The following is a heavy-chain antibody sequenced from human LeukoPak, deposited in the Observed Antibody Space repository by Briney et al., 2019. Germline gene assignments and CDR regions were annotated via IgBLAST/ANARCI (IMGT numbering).Heavy chain of an antibody. V-gene: IGHV1-2*02. CDR2: INPNSGGT. CDR3: ARENQQLVPGGYYYYGMDV. J-gene: IGHJ6*02. CDR1: GYTFTGYY. D-gene: IGHD6-13*01. Sequence: VASVKVSCKASGYTFTGYYMHWVRQAPGQGLEWMGWINPNSGGTNYAQKFQGRVTMTRDTSISTAYMELSRLRSDDTAVYYCARENQQLVPGGYYYYGMDVWGQGTTVTVSS.